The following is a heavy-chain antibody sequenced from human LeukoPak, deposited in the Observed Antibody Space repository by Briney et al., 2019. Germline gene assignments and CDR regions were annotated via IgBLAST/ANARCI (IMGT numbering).Heavy chain of an antibody. Sequence: SETLSLTCAVYGGSFSGYYWSWIRQPTGKGLEWIGEINHGGSTNYNPSLKSRVTISVDTSKNQFSLKLSSVTAADTAVYYCARLNYDFWSGYQNTFYYFDYWGQGTLVTVSS. CDR1: GGSFSGYY. D-gene: IGHD3-3*01. CDR3: ARLNYDFWSGYQNTFYYFDY. CDR2: INHGGST. V-gene: IGHV4-34*01. J-gene: IGHJ4*02.